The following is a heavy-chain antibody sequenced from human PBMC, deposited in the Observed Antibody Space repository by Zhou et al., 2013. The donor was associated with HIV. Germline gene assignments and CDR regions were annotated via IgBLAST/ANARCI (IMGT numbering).Heavy chain of an antibody. CDR2: IIPIFGTT. Sequence: QVQLVQSGAELKKPGSSVKVSCKASGGTFNNYAFSWVRQAPGQRLEWMGGIIPIFGTTNYAQNFQGRVTITTDEGTSTAYMELRSLRSEDTAVYYCARESTLFHDYGDYVWGQGTLVTVSS. D-gene: IGHD4-17*01. J-gene: IGHJ4*02. CDR3: ARESTLFHDYGDYV. V-gene: IGHV1-69*01. CDR1: GGTFNNYA.